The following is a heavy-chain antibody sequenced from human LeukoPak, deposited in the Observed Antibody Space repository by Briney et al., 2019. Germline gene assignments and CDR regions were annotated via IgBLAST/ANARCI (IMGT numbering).Heavy chain of an antibody. D-gene: IGHD3-10*01. CDR2: IYHSGST. CDR3: ARGVTMVRGAAYFDY. J-gene: IGHJ4*02. V-gene: IGHV4-38-2*01. CDR1: GYSISSGYY. Sequence: SETLSLTCAVSGYSISSGYYWGWIPQPPRKGLEGIGSIYHSGSTYYNPSLKSRVTISVDTSKNQFSLKLSSVTAADTAVYYCARGVTMVRGAAYFDYWGQGTLVTVSS.